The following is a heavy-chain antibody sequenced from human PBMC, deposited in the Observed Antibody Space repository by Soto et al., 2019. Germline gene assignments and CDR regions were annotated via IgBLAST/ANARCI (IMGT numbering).Heavy chain of an antibody. CDR2: FYYSGST. J-gene: IGHJ5*01. V-gene: IGHV4-59*01. CDR1: GGSISSYY. D-gene: IGHD2-21*02. CDR3: ARLDGGDFLPYKWFDP. Sequence: SETLSLTCTVCGGSISSYYCGWIRQPPWKGLDWIGCFYYSGSTNYNPSLKSRVTISVDTSKNQFSLKLSSVTVADTPVYYCARLDGGDFLPYKWFDPCGQRTLLAVSS.